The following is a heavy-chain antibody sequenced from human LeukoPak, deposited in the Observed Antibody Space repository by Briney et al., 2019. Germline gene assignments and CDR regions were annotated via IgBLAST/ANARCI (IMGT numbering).Heavy chain of an antibody. CDR2: INHSGST. Sequence: SETLSLTCAVYGGSFSGYYWSWIRQPPGKGLEWIGEINHSGSTNYNPSLKSRVTISVDTSKNQFSLKLSSVTAADTAVYYCARVRFGEHTPPDGMDVWGQGTTVTVSS. CDR3: ARVRFGEHTPPDGMDV. J-gene: IGHJ6*02. CDR1: GGSFSGYY. V-gene: IGHV4-34*01. D-gene: IGHD3-10*01.